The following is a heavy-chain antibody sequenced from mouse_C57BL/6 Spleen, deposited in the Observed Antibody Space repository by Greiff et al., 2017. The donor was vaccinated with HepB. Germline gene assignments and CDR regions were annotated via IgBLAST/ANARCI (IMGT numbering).Heavy chain of an antibody. V-gene: IGHV14-1*01. J-gene: IGHJ1*03. CDR3: TRGYYGPGLYWYFDV. CDR1: GFNIKDYY. D-gene: IGHD1-2*01. Sequence: EVQLQQSGAELVRPGASVKLSCTASGFNIKDYYMHWVKQRPEQGLEWIGRIDPEDGDTEYAPKFQGKATMTADTSSNTAYLQLSSLTSEDTAVYYCTRGYYGPGLYWYFDVWGTGTTVTVSS. CDR2: IDPEDGDT.